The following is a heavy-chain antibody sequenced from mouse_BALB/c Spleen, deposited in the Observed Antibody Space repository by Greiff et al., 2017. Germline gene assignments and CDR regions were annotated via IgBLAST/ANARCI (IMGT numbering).Heavy chain of an antibody. V-gene: IGHV14-3*02. D-gene: IGHD4-1*01. Sequence: EVQLKESGAELVKPGASVKLSCTASGFNIKDTYMHWVKQRPEQGLEWIGRIDPANGNTKYDPKFQGKATITADTSSNTAYLQLSSLTSEDTAVYYCARSELGRGDYWGQGTTLTVSS. CDR2: IDPANGNT. CDR1: GFNIKDTY. J-gene: IGHJ2*01. CDR3: ARSELGRGDY.